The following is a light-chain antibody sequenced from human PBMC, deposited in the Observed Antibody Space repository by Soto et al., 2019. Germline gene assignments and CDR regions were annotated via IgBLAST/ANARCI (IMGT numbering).Light chain of an antibody. CDR1: QSLLHSNGYNC. CDR3: MQALQTPLT. V-gene: IGKV2-28*01. Sequence: DIVMTQSPLSLPVTPGEPASISCRSSQSLLHSNGYNCLDWYLQKPGQSPQLLIYLGSTRASGVPDRFSGSGSGTDFTLKISRVEAEDVGVYYCMQALQTPLTFGRGTKVEIK. J-gene: IGKJ4*01. CDR2: LGS.